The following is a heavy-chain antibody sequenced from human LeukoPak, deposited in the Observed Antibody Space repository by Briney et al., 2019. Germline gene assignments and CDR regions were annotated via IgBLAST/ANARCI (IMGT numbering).Heavy chain of an antibody. CDR3: AREGDSYDVSGYYYN. D-gene: IGHD3-22*01. CDR2: INPNSGGT. J-gene: IGHJ4*02. CDR1: GYTFTGYY. Sequence: ASVKVSCKASGYTFTGYYMHWVRQAPGQGLEWMGWINPNSGGTNYAQKFQGRVTMTRDTSISTAYMELMRLRSDDTALYYCAREGDSYDVSGYYYNWGQGTLVTVSS. V-gene: IGHV1-2*02.